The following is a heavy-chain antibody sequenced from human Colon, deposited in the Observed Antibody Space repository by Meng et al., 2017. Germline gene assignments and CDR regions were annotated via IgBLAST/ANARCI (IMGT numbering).Heavy chain of an antibody. J-gene: IGHJ4*02. D-gene: IGHD4-17*01. V-gene: IGHV3-66*02. CDR2: IHRGGTT. Sequence: GGSLRLSCAASGLTVRSNYMSWVRQAPGKGLEWLSIIHRGGTTYYADSVKGRFTISRDNSKNTVHLQMNSLRTEDTAVYYCARDPGYGDPRDYWGQGTRVTVSS. CDR1: GLTVRSNY. CDR3: ARDPGYGDPRDY.